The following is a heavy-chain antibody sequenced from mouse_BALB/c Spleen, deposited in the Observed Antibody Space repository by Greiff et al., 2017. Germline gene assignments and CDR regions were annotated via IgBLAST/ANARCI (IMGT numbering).Heavy chain of an antibody. J-gene: IGHJ3*01. CDR2: IDPENGNT. Sequence: VQLQQSGAELVRPGALVKLSCKASGFNIKDYYMHWVKQRPEQGLEWIGWIDPENGNTIYDPKFQGKASITADTSSNTAYLQLSSLTSEDTAVYYCARWHDGSSVFAYWGQGTLVTVSA. D-gene: IGHD1-1*01. V-gene: IGHV14-1*02. CDR1: GFNIKDYY. CDR3: ARWHDGSSVFAY.